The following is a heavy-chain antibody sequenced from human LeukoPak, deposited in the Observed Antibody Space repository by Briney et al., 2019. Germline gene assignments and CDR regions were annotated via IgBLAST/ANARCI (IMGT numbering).Heavy chain of an antibody. D-gene: IGHD6-19*01. CDR3: ATTSLGYSSGWYYFDY. CDR2: IYYTGST. CDR1: GGSISSSNYY. Sequence: SETLSLTCTVSGGSISSSNYYWGWIRQPPGKGLEWIGIIYYTGSTYYNPSLKSRVTISVDTSKNQFSLKLSSVTAADTAVYYCATTSLGYSSGWYYFDYWGQGTLVTVSS. V-gene: IGHV4-39*01. J-gene: IGHJ4*02.